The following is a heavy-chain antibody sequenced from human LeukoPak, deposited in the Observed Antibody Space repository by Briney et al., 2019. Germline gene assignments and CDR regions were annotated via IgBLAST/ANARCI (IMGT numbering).Heavy chain of an antibody. CDR3: ARGADGVSSNSRGWFDP. CDR1: GFTVSSNY. V-gene: IGHV3-66*01. CDR2: IYSGGST. Sequence: GGSLRLSCAASGFTVSSNYMSWVRQAPGKGLEWVSVIYSGGSTYYADSVKGRFTISRDNSKNTLYLQMNSLRAEDTAVYSCARGADGVSSNSRGWFDPWGQGTLVTVSS. D-gene: IGHD2-15*01. J-gene: IGHJ5*02.